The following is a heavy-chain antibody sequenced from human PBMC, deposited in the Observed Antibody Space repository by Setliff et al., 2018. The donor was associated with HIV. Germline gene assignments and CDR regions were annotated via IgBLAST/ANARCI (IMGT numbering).Heavy chain of an antibody. CDR3: AREPPSSNPTLQYAFDL. CDR1: GYTFTGHY. CDR2: VNPNGNT. Sequence: GASVKVSCKASGYTFTGHYLHWVRQAPGQGLEWLGWVNPNGNTKNHHKFEGRITMTTDTPTTTAFMELRSLTSDDTAVYFCAREPPSSNPTLQYAFDLWGQGTMVTVSS. V-gene: IGHV1-18*04. J-gene: IGHJ3*01. D-gene: IGHD4-4*01.